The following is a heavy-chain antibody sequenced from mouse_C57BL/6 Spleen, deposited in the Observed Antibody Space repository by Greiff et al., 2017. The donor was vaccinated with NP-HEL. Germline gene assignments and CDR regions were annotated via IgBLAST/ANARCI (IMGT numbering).Heavy chain of an antibody. V-gene: IGHV1-52*01. CDR3: AREGQLRLRYYFDY. CDR1: GYTFTSYW. CDR2: IDPSDSET. J-gene: IGHJ2*01. D-gene: IGHD3-2*02. Sequence: QVQLQQPGAELVRPGSSVKLSCKASGYTFTSYWMHWVKQRPIQGLEWIGNIDPSDSETHYNQKFKDKATLTVDKSSSTAYMQLSSLTSDDSAVYYCAREGQLRLRYYFDYWGQGTTLTVSS.